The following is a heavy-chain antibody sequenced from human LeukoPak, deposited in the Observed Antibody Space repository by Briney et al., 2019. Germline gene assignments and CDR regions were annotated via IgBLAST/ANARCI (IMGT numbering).Heavy chain of an antibody. D-gene: IGHD1-26*01. J-gene: IGHJ4*02. CDR2: ISSSSSYI. CDR3: ARGVGATLNY. Sequence: PGGSLGLSCAASGFTFSSYSMNWVRQAPGKGLEWVSSISSSSSYIYYADSVKGRFTISRDNAKNSLYLQMNSLRAEDTAVYYCARGVGATLNYWGQGTLVTVSS. CDR1: GFTFSSYS. V-gene: IGHV3-21*01.